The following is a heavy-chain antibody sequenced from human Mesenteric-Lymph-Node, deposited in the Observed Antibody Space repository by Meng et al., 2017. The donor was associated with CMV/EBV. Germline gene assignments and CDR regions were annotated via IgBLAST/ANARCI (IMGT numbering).Heavy chain of an antibody. Sequence: SCAASGFTFSDYGMHWVRQAPGKGLEWVAYIRRDGGDKFYVDSVKGRFTISRDNSRNTLYLQMNSLRAEDTAVYYCARVLTYNSSWSRYYYYGMDVWGQGTTVTVSS. CDR3: ARVLTYNSSWSRYYYYGMDV. CDR2: IRRDGGDK. V-gene: IGHV3-30*02. CDR1: GFTFSDYG. J-gene: IGHJ6*02. D-gene: IGHD6-13*01.